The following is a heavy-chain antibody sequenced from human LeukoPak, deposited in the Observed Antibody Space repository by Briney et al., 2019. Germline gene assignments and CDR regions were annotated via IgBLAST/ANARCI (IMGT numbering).Heavy chain of an antibody. V-gene: IGHV3-30-3*01. CDR2: ISYDGSNK. CDR3: ARLTGSYLDY. CDR1: GFTFSSYA. D-gene: IGHD7-27*01. Sequence: GRSLRLSCAASGFTFSSYAMHWVRQAPGKGLEWVAVISYDGSNKYYADSVKGRFTISRDNSNNMLYLQMNSLRAEDTAVYYCARLTGSYLDYWGQGTVVTVSS. J-gene: IGHJ4*02.